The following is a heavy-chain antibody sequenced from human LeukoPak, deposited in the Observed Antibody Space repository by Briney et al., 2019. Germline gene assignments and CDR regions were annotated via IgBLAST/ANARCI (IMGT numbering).Heavy chain of an antibody. Sequence: SETLSLTCTVSGGSISSYYWSWIRQPAGKGLEWIGRIYTSGSTYYNPSLKSRVTISVDRSKNQFSLKLSSVTAADTAVYYCASEEVVVAARHAFDIWGQGTMVTVSS. V-gene: IGHV4-4*07. J-gene: IGHJ3*02. CDR3: ASEEVVVAARHAFDI. D-gene: IGHD2-15*01. CDR1: GGSISSYY. CDR2: IYTSGST.